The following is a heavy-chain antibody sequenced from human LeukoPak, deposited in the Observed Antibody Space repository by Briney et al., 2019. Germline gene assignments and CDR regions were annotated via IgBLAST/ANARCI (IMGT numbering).Heavy chain of an antibody. CDR3: ARRRGAYYRPFDY. CDR1: GGSFSDYY. D-gene: IGHD1-26*01. V-gene: IGHV4-34*01. Sequence: NTSETLSLTCTVYGGSFSDYYWSWIRQPPGKGLEWIGEINHSGSTNYNPSLKSRVTISVDTSKNQFSLKLSSVTAADTAVYYCARRRGAYYRPFDYWGQGTLVTVSS. CDR2: INHSGST. J-gene: IGHJ4*02.